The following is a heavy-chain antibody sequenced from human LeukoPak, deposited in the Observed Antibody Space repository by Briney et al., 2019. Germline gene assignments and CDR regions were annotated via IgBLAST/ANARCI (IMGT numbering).Heavy chain of an antibody. J-gene: IGHJ4*02. Sequence: PGGSLRLSCAASGFTFSSYEMNWVRQAPGKGLEWVSYISSSGSTIYCADSVKGRFTISRDNAKNSLYLQMNSLRAEDTAVYYCAREDSSGYESFDYWGQGTLVTVSS. CDR2: ISSSGSTI. V-gene: IGHV3-48*03. CDR3: AREDSSGYESFDY. CDR1: GFTFSSYE. D-gene: IGHD3-22*01.